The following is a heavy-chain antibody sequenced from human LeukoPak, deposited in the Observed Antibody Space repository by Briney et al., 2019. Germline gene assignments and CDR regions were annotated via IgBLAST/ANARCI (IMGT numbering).Heavy chain of an antibody. CDR1: GYTFTSYD. D-gene: IGHD3-22*01. CDR3: ARGYYDSSGYYFCWYFDL. CDR2: MNPNSGNT. Sequence: ASVKVSCKASGYTFTSYDINWVRQATGQGLEWMGWMNPNSGNTGYAQKFQGRVTMTRNTSISTAYMELSSLRSEDTAVYYCARGYYDSSGYYFCWYFDLWGRGTLVTVSS. V-gene: IGHV1-8*01. J-gene: IGHJ2*01.